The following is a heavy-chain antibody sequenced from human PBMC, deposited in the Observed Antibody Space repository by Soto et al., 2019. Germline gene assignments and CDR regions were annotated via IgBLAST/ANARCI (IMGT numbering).Heavy chain of an antibody. CDR3: ARERCTGGTCFAAFDI. CDR2: ISSSGSHA. CDR1: GFTFSTYS. J-gene: IGHJ3*02. Sequence: EVQLVESGGGLVKAGGSLRLSCAVSGFTFSTYSMNWVRQAPGTGLEWVSSISSSGSHAYYADSVKGRFTISRDNAKNSLYLQMNSLRAEDTAVYYCARERCTGGTCFAAFDIWGQGTMVTVSP. D-gene: IGHD2-15*01. V-gene: IGHV3-21*01.